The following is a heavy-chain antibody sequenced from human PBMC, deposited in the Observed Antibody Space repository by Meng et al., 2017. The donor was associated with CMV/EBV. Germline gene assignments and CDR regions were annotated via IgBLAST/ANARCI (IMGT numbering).Heavy chain of an antibody. V-gene: IGHV4-34*01. CDR3: ARGLGRKPHYYYYYGMDV. CDR1: GFTFSSYA. CDR2: INHSGST. D-gene: IGHD1-14*01. J-gene: IGHJ6*02. Sequence: ESLKISCAASGFTFSSYAMHWVRQAPGKGLEWIGEINHSGSTNYNPSLKSRVTISVDTSKNQFSLKLSSVTAADTAVYYCARGLGRKPHYYYYYGMDVWGQGTTVTVSS.